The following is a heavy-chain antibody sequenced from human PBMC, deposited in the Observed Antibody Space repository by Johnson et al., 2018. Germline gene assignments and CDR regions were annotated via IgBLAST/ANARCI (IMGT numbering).Heavy chain of an antibody. CDR2: ISYDTSDK. D-gene: IGHD2-2*01. Sequence: QVQLVQSGGGVVQPGRSLRLSCAASGFTFSSRAMHWVRQTPGKGLEWVAVISYDTSDKYYADSVKGRFTISRDNSKNTLYLQMNSLRAEDTAVYYCARDRVWCSSANCYNRRDFDYWGQGTLVTVSS. CDR3: ARDRVWCSSANCYNRRDFDY. CDR1: GFTFSSRA. J-gene: IGHJ4*02. V-gene: IGHV3-30-3*01.